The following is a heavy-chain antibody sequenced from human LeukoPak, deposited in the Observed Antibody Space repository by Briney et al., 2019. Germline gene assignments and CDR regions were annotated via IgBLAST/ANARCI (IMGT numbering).Heavy chain of an antibody. CDR1: GGTFSSYA. CDR3: ARGGSGWDLDY. D-gene: IGHD6-19*01. V-gene: IGHV1-3*02. Sequence: ASVKVSCKASGGTFSSYAISWVRQAPGQRLEWMGWSNAGNGNTKYSQEFQGRVTITRDTSASTAYMELSSLRSEDMAVYYCARGGSGWDLDYWGQGTLVTVSS. CDR2: SNAGNGNT. J-gene: IGHJ4*02.